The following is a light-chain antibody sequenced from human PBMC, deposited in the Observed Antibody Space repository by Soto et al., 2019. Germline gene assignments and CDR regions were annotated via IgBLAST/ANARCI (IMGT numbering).Light chain of an antibody. CDR2: EDK. Sequence: NFMLTQPHSVSESPGKTVTISCTRSSGSIVSNFVQWYQQRPGSSPTTVIYEDKQRPSGVPDRFSGSIDSSSNSASLTISGLKTEDEADYYCQSYDSTNHWVFGGGTQLTVL. V-gene: IGLV6-57*01. CDR1: SGSIVSNF. J-gene: IGLJ3*02. CDR3: QSYDSTNHWV.